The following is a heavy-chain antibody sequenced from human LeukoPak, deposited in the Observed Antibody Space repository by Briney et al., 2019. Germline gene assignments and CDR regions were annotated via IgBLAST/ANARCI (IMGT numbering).Heavy chain of an antibody. V-gene: IGHV3-23*01. D-gene: IGHD3-10*01. Sequence: GGSLRLSCAASGFTFSSYSMNWVRQAPGKGLEWVSAISGSGGSTYYADSVKGRFTISRDNSKNTLYLQMNSLRAEDTAVYYRAKDQVGFYYYYYYMDVWGKGTTVTISS. CDR1: GFTFSSYS. CDR2: ISGSGGST. CDR3: AKDQVGFYYYYYYMDV. J-gene: IGHJ6*03.